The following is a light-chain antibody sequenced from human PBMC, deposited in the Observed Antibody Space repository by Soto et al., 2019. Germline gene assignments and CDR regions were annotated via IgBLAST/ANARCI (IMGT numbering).Light chain of an antibody. CDR1: QSIGGN. Sequence: EIVMTQSPATLSVSPGERATLSCRASQSIGGNLAWYQQKPGQAPRLLIFGASTRATGIPARFSGSGSGTEFTLTISSLQSEDFAVYYCQQYNIWPRTFGQGTRVEI. J-gene: IGKJ1*01. V-gene: IGKV3-15*01. CDR3: QQYNIWPRT. CDR2: GAS.